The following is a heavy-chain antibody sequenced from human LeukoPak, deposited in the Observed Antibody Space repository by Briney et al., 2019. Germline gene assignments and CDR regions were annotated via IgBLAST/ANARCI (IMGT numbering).Heavy chain of an antibody. CDR2: ICYSGST. V-gene: IGHV4-30-4*01. J-gene: IGHJ6*02. CDR3: ARGPLHYDILTGYRIGYYLGMDV. CDR1: GGPISRGDYY. D-gene: IGHD3-9*01. Sequence: PSQTLSLTCTVSGGPISRGDYYWSWIRQPPGKGLEWIGYICYSGSTYYNPSLKSRVTISVDTSMNQFSLKLSSVAAADTAVYDWARGPLHYDILTGYRIGYYLGMDVWGQGTTVTVSS.